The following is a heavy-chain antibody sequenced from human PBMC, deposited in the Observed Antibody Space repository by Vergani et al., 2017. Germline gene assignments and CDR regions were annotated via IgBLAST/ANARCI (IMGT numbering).Heavy chain of an antibody. CDR3: ARQGHYYDSSGYYLDY. D-gene: IGHD3-22*01. CDR1: GGTFSSYT. J-gene: IGHJ4*02. Sequence: QVQLVQSGAEVKKPGSSVKVSCKASGGTFSSYTISWVRQAPGQGLEWMGRIIPILGTATYAQKFQGRVTITADKSTSTAYMELSSLRSEDTAVYYCARQGHYYDSSGYYLDYWGQGTLVTVSS. CDR2: IIPILGTA. V-gene: IGHV1-69*08.